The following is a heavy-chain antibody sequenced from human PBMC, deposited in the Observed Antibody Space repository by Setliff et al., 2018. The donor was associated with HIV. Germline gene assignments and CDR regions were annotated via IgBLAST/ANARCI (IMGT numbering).Heavy chain of an antibody. V-gene: IGHV5-51*01. CDR1: GYNFANYW. D-gene: IGHD1-26*01. CDR2: VYPGDSDT. CDR3: ARRRTSGSLLDAFDV. Sequence: GESLKISCKGSGYNFANYWIGWVRQMPGKGLEWMGIVYPGDSDTKYSPSFRGQFAISADKSITTAFLQWSSLKASDTALYYCARRRTSGSLLDAFDVWGQGTMVT. J-gene: IGHJ3*01.